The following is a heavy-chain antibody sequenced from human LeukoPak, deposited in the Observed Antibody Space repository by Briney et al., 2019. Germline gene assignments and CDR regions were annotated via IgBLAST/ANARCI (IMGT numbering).Heavy chain of an antibody. J-gene: IGHJ4*02. Sequence: PGGSLRLSCAASGSTFSSYGMHWVRQAPGKGLEWVAVIWYDGSNKYYADSVKGRFTISRDNSKNTLYLQMNSLRAEDTAVYYCAKEQDDSSGYYYWGQGTLVTVSS. V-gene: IGHV3-33*06. D-gene: IGHD3-22*01. CDR3: AKEQDDSSGYYY. CDR1: GSTFSSYG. CDR2: IWYDGSNK.